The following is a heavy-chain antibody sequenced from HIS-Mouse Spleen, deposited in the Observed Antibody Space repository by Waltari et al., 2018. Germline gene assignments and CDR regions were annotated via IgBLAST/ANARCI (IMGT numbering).Heavy chain of an antibody. CDR2: IYYSGST. D-gene: IGHD6-13*01. V-gene: IGHV4-39*07. CDR1: GGSISSGSYY. CDR3: AREIPYSSNWYDWYFDL. J-gene: IGHJ2*01. Sequence: QLQLQESGPGLVKPSETLSLTCTVSGGSISSGSYYWGWIRQPPGKGLEWIGSIYYSGSTYYNPSLKSRVTISVDTSKNQFSLKLSSVTAADTAVYYCAREIPYSSNWYDWYFDLWGRGTLVTVSS.